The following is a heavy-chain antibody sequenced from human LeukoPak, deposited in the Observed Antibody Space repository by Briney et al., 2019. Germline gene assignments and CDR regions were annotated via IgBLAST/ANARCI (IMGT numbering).Heavy chain of an antibody. V-gene: IGHV7-4-1*02. CDR2: INTNTGNP. CDR1: GYTFTSYA. D-gene: IGHD3-10*01. CDR3: ARDGLRGDYYGSGSYYYWFDP. Sequence: ASVKVSCKASGYTFTSYAMNGVRQAPGQGREGMGWINTNTGNPTYAQGFTGGFVFSLETSVSTAYLQISSLKAEDTAVYYCARDGLRGDYYGSGSYYYWFDPWGQGTLVTVSS. J-gene: IGHJ5*02.